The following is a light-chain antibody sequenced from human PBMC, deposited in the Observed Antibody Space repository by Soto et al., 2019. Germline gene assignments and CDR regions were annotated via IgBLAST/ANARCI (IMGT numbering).Light chain of an antibody. CDR3: QHYKTWPLS. J-gene: IGKJ4*01. CDR2: DAS. CDR1: QGVGST. V-gene: IGKV3-15*01. Sequence: ELVLTQSPATLSVSPGERATLSCRASQGVGSTLAWYQHAPGQAPRLLIYDASTRATGIPARFSGDGSGTEFTLTISSRQSDDIAVYYFQHYKTWPLSFGGGTRVEI.